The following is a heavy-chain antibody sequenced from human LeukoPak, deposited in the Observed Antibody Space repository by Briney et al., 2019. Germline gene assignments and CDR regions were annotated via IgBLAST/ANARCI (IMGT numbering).Heavy chain of an antibody. D-gene: IGHD2-15*01. V-gene: IGHV3-73*01. CDR1: GFTFSRSA. Sequence: GGSLRLSCAASGFTFSRSAMHWVRQAPGKWLEWVGRIRSKANSYATAYAASVKGRFTISRDDSKNTAYLQMNSLKTEDTAVYYCAVSRLWWYDYWGQGTLVTVSS. J-gene: IGHJ4*02. CDR2: IRSKANSYAT. CDR3: AVSRLWWYDY.